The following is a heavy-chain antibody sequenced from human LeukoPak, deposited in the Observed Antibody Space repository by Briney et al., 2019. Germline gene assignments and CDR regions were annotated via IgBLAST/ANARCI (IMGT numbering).Heavy chain of an antibody. CDR3: ARGYCSSTSCFLDY. J-gene: IGHJ4*02. Sequence: SVKVSCKASGGTFSSYAISWVRQAPGQGLEWKGGIIPVFGTANYAQRFQGRVTITTDESTSTAYMELTSLRSEDTAVYYCARGYCSSTSCFLDYWGQGTLVTVSS. CDR1: GGTFSSYA. V-gene: IGHV1-69*05. D-gene: IGHD2-2*01. CDR2: IIPVFGTA.